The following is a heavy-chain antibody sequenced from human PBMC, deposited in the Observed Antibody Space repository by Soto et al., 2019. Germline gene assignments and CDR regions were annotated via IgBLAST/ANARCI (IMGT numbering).Heavy chain of an antibody. CDR2: ISYDGSNK. J-gene: IGHJ6*02. D-gene: IGHD3-3*01. CDR1: GFTFSSYG. CDR3: AKDYRSVGVVNGMDV. V-gene: IGHV3-30*18. Sequence: PGGSLRLSCADSGFTFSSYGMHWVRQAPGKGLEWVAVISYDGSNKYYADSVKGRFTISRDNSKNTLYLQMNSLRAEDTAVYYCAKDYRSVGVVNGMDVWGQGTTVTVSS.